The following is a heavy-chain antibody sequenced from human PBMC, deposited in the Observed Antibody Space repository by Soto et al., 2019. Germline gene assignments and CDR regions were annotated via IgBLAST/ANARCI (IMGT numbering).Heavy chain of an antibody. V-gene: IGHV3-23*01. J-gene: IGHJ6*02. CDR1: GFTFSSYA. Sequence: EVQLLESGGGLVQPGGSLRLSCAASGFTFSSYAMSWVRQAPGKGLEWVSAISGSGGSTYYADSVKGRFTISRDNSKNTLYLQMNSLRAEDTAVYYCAKDGDVDTALPLYYYGMDVWGQGTTVTVSS. CDR3: AKDGDVDTALPLYYYGMDV. CDR2: ISGSGGST. D-gene: IGHD5-18*01.